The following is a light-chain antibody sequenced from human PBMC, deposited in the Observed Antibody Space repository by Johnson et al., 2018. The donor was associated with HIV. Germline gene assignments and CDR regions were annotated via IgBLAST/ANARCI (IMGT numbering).Light chain of an antibody. CDR1: NSNIGNNY. J-gene: IGLJ1*01. V-gene: IGLV1-51*01. CDR2: DNN. CDR3: GTWDSSLSANV. Sequence: QSVLTQPPSVSAAPGQKVTISCSGNNSNIGNNYVSWYQHLPGTAPKLLIYDNNKRPSGIPDRFSGSKSGTSATLGITGLQTGDEADYYCGTWDSSLSANVFGTGTKVTVL.